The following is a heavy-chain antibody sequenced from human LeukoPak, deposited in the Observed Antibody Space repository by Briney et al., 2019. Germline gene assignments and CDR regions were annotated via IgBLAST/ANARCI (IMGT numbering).Heavy chain of an antibody. Sequence: PSETLSLTCAVYGGSFSGYYWSWIRQPPGKGLEWIGEINHSGSTNYNPSLKSRVTISVDTSKNQFSLKLSSVTAADTAVYYCARGMDNGGQLFDYWGQGTLVTVSS. V-gene: IGHV4-34*01. D-gene: IGHD4-23*01. CDR2: INHSGST. CDR1: GGSFSGYY. CDR3: ARGMDNGGQLFDY. J-gene: IGHJ4*02.